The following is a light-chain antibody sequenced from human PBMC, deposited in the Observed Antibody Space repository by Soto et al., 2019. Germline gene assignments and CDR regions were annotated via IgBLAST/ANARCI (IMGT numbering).Light chain of an antibody. V-gene: IGLV2-14*01. CDR3: SSYTSSSTRFDV. Sequence: QSALTQPASVSGSPGQSITISCTGTSSDVGGYNYVSWYQQHPGKAPKLMIYDVSNRPSGVSNRFSGSKSGNTASLTISGLQAEDEADDYCSSYTSSSTRFDVFGTGTKVTVL. J-gene: IGLJ1*01. CDR2: DVS. CDR1: SSDVGGYNY.